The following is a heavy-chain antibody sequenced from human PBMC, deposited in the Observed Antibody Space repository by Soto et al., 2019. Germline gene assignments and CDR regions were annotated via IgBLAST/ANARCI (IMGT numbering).Heavy chain of an antibody. D-gene: IGHD6-19*01. V-gene: IGHV2-5*01. CDR3: AHRRGYSSGWGAIDY. J-gene: IGHJ4*02. Sequence: PTLVNPTQTLTLTCTFSGFSLSTSGVGVGWIRQTPGKALEWLALIYWNDDKRYSPSLKSRLTITKDTSKNQVVLTMTNMDPVDTATYYCAHRRGYSSGWGAIDYWGQGTLVTVSS. CDR2: IYWNDDK. CDR1: GFSLSTSGVG.